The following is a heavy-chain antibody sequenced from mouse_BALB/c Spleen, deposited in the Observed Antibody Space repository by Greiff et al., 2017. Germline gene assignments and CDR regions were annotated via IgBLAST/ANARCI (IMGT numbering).Heavy chain of an antibody. CDR3: ARPLSPYGNYLYYAMDY. V-gene: IGHV2-9*02. J-gene: IGHJ4*01. D-gene: IGHD2-1*01. Sequence: QVQLKESGPGLVAPSQSLSITCTVSGFSLTSYGVHWVRQPPGKGLEWLGVIWAGGSTNYNSALMSRLSISKDNSKSQVFLKMNSLQTDDTAMYYCARPLSPYGNYLYYAMDYWGQGTSVTVSS. CDR2: IWAGGST. CDR1: GFSLTSYG.